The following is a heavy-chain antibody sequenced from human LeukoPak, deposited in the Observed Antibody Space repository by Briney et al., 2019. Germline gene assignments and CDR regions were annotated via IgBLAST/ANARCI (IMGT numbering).Heavy chain of an antibody. CDR1: GYTFTSYD. D-gene: IGHD6-13*01. V-gene: IGHV1-8*01. J-gene: IGHJ4*02. CDR2: MNPNSGNT. Sequence: ASVKVSCKASGYTFTSYDINWVRQATGQGLEWMGWMNPNSGNTGYAQKFQGRVTMTRNTSISTAYMELSSLRSDDTAVYYCARTLYIAAAPGGFDYWGQGTLVTVSS. CDR3: ARTLYIAAAPGGFDY.